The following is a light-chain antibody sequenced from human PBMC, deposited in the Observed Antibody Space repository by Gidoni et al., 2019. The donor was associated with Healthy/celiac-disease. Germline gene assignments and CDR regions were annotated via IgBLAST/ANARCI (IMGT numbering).Light chain of an antibody. V-gene: IGLV1-51*01. CDR3: GTWDSSLSAGV. J-gene: IGLJ1*01. CDR2: DNN. CDR1: SSNIRNNY. Sequence: QSVLTQPPSVSAAPGPKVTISCSGSSSNIRNNYVSWYQQLPGTAPTLLIYDNNKRPSGIPDRFSGSKSGTSATLGITGLQTGDEADYYCGTWDSSLSAGVFGTGTKVTVL.